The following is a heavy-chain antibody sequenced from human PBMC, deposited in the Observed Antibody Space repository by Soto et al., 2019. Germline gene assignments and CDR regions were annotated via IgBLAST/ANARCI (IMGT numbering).Heavy chain of an antibody. CDR1: GGSISSGGYY. CDR2: IYYSGST. D-gene: IGHD3-10*01. J-gene: IGHJ5*02. V-gene: IGHV4-31*03. CDR3: ASVLMVRGVIGWFDP. Sequence: SETLSLTCTVSGGSISSGGYYWSWIRQHPGKGLEWIGYIYYSGSTYYNPSLKSRVTISVDASKNQFSLKLSSVTAADTAVYYCASVLMVRGVIGWFDPWGQGTLVTVSS.